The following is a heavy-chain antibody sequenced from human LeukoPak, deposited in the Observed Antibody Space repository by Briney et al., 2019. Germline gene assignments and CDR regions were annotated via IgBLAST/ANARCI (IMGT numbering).Heavy chain of an antibody. V-gene: IGHV3-30*18. CDR2: ISYDGSNK. J-gene: IGHJ3*01. Sequence: QTGGSLRLSCAASGFTFSSYGMHWVRQAPGKGLEWVAVISYDGSNKYYADSVKGRFTISRDNPINTMYLQMNSLRPDDTSVYYCAKEGTHRFGPLIQRAYGVWGQGTMVTVSS. CDR3: AKEGTHRFGPLIQRAYGV. D-gene: IGHD3-10*01. CDR1: GFTFSSYG.